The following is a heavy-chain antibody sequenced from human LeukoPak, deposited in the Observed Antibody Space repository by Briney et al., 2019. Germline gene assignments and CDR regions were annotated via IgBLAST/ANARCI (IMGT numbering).Heavy chain of an antibody. D-gene: IGHD2/OR15-2a*01. J-gene: IGHJ5*01. CDR2: ISSSGKSI. CDR1: EFSFSIYE. Sequence: GGSLRLSCAASEFSFSIYEMNWVRQTPGKGLEWLSYISSSGKSIYYADSVKGRFTISRDNAKNSVYLQMNSLRVEDTAVYYCARGGIAASTNWFDSWGQGTLVTVSS. CDR3: ARGGIAASTNWFDS. V-gene: IGHV3-48*03.